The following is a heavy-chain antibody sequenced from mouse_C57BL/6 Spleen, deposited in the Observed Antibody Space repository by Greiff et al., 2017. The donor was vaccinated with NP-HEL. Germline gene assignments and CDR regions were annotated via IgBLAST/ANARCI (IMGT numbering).Heavy chain of an antibody. V-gene: IGHV1-81*01. J-gene: IGHJ2*01. D-gene: IGHD2-4*01. CDR1: GYTFTSYG. Sequence: VQLQQSGAELARPGASVKLSCKASGYTFTSYGIRWVKQRTGQGLEWIGVLHPRSGNTFYNEKFKGKATLTADKSSSTAYIVLRSLTSAVSAVFFCAREGGLRRPYYLEYWGQGTTLTGSS. CDR2: LHPRSGNT. CDR3: AREGGLRRPYYLEY.